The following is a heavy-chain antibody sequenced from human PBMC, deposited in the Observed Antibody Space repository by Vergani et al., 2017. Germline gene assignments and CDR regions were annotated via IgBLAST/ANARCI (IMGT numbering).Heavy chain of an antibody. Sequence: EVQLVESGGHLVQPGGSLRLSCAASGFTFNKYWMSWVRQAPGKGLEWVANIKEDGSETFYVDSVMGRFTISRDNAKNSLYLQMNSLRAEDTAVYFCARLGLTASRREAPVFDYWGQGTLVTVSS. D-gene: IGHD6-13*01. CDR3: ARLGLTASRREAPVFDY. J-gene: IGHJ4*02. CDR2: IKEDGSET. CDR1: GFTFNKYW. V-gene: IGHV3-7*01.